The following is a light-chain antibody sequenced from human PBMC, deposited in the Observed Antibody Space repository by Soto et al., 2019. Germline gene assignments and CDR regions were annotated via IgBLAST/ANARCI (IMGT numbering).Light chain of an antibody. V-gene: IGLV7-46*01. CDR1: TGAVTSGHY. Sequence: QAVVTQEPSLTVSPGGTVTLTCGSSTGAVTSGHYPYWFQQKPGQAPRTLIYDTSNKHSWTPARFSGSLLGGKAALTLSGAQPEYEAGYYCLLSYSGARLVVFGGGTKLTVL. J-gene: IGLJ2*01. CDR3: LLSYSGARLVV. CDR2: DTS.